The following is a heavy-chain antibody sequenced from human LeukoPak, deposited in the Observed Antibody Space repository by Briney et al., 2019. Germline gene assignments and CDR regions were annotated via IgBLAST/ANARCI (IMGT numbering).Heavy chain of an antibody. D-gene: IGHD5-18*01. CDR2: IYPGDSDT. CDR3: ARCPRAMEPGEGAFDI. J-gene: IGHJ3*02. V-gene: IGHV5-51*01. CDR1: GYSFTSYW. Sequence: GESLKISCKGSGYSFTSYWIGWVRKMPGKGLEWMGIIYPGDSDTRYSPSFQGQVTISADKSISTAYLQWSSLKASDTAMYYCARCPRAMEPGEGAFDIWGQGTMVTVSS.